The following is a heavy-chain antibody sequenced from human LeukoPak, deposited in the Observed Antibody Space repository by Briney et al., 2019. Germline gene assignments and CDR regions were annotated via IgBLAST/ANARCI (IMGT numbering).Heavy chain of an antibody. Sequence: GGSLRLSCAASGFTFSSYSMNWVRQAPGKGLEWVSSITSGSSYVYYADSVKGRFTISRDNAKNSLYLQMNSLRAEDTAVYYCARDRGSYDWGQGTLVTVSS. D-gene: IGHD1-26*01. CDR2: ITSGSSYV. V-gene: IGHV3-21*01. J-gene: IGHJ4*02. CDR1: GFTFSSYS. CDR3: ARDRGSYD.